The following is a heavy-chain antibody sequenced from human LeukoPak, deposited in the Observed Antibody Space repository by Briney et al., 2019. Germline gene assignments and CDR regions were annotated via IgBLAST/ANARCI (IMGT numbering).Heavy chain of an antibody. CDR2: IRSSGSLI. D-gene: IGHD3-22*01. Sequence: GGSLRLSCAASGFTFSGYNMNWVRQAPGKRLEWVAFIRSSGSLIYYAESVKGRFTISRDNSRNSLYLQVDSLRVEDTAVYYCARNFYETTGFYYDAFDIWGQGTAVTVSS. CDR1: GFTFSGYN. J-gene: IGHJ3*02. CDR3: ARNFYETTGFYYDAFDI. V-gene: IGHV3-48*04.